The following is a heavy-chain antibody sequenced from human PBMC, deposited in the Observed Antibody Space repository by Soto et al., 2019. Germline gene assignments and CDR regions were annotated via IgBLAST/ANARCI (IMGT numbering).Heavy chain of an antibody. J-gene: IGHJ4*02. V-gene: IGHV3-23*01. CDR1: AINFRSYA. D-gene: IGHD6-19*01. CDR3: ASVSDTGWHVNGRDYFDH. CDR2: VGGSGSDT. Sequence: GGSLRLSCAASAINFRSYAMSWVRQAPGKGLEWVSAVGGSGSDTYYADFVKGRFTVSRDDSKNTLYLHMSSLRVEDTAIYYCASVSDTGWHVNGRDYFDHWGLGTLVTVS.